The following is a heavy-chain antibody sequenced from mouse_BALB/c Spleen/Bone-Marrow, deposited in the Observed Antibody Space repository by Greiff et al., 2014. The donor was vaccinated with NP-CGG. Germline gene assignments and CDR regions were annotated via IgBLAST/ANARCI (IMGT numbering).Heavy chain of an antibody. V-gene: IGHV5-12-2*01. Sequence: EVKLQESGGGLVQPGGSLKLSCAASGFTFSSYTMSWVRQTPEKRLEWVAYISNGGGSTYYPDTVKGRFTISRDNAKNTLYLQMSSLKSEDTAMYYCARHKYRPYYAMDYWGQGTSVIVSS. CDR3: ARHKYRPYYAMDY. D-gene: IGHD2-14*01. J-gene: IGHJ4*01. CDR2: ISNGGGST. CDR1: GFTFSSYT.